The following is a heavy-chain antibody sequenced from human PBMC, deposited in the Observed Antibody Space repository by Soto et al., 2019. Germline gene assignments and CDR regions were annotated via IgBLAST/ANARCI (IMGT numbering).Heavy chain of an antibody. CDR1: GFTFSSYS. CDR3: ARETLEGVIAAYNWFDP. J-gene: IGHJ5*02. Sequence: EVQLVESGGGLVKPGGSLRLSCAASGFTFSSYSMNWVRQAPGKGLEWVSSISSSSSYIYYADSVKGRFTISRDNAKNSLYLQMTSLRAEDTAVYYCARETLEGVIAAYNWFDPWGQGTLVTVSS. CDR2: ISSSSSYI. D-gene: IGHD3-16*02. V-gene: IGHV3-21*01.